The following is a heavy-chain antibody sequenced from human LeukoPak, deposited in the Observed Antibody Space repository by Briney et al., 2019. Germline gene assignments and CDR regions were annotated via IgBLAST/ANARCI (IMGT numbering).Heavy chain of an antibody. CDR1: GYTFTGYY. CDR2: INPNRGGT. V-gene: IGHV1-2*02. J-gene: IGHJ5*02. Sequence: ASVKVSCKASGYTFTGYYMHGVRQAPGRGLDGMGWINPNRGGTNYAQKFQGRVTMTRDTSIRTAYMELSRLRSDDTAVYYCARDRLRVVPAAIRGWFDPWGQGTLVTVSS. CDR3: ARDRLRVVPAAIRGWFDP. D-gene: IGHD2-2*01.